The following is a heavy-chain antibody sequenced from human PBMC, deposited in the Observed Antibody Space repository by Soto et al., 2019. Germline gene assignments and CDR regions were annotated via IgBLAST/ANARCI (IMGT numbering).Heavy chain of an antibody. J-gene: IGHJ4*02. V-gene: IGHV3-33*01. Sequence: QVQLVESGGGVVQPGGSLRLSCAASGFTFNTYHMHWVRQAPGKGLQWVAVIWYDGSNKYYADSVKGRFTISRDNSKNTLYLQMNSLRVEDTAVYYCARIGSWALNFDYWGQGTLVTVSS. CDR3: ARIGSWALNFDY. D-gene: IGHD3-16*01. CDR1: GFTFNTYH. CDR2: IWYDGSNK.